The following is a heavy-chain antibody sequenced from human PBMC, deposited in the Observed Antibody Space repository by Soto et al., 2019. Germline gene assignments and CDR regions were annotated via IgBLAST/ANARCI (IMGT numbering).Heavy chain of an antibody. D-gene: IGHD3-10*01. CDR3: ARRGLSQSYFDC. J-gene: IGHJ4*02. V-gene: IGHV3-48*02. Sequence: EVQLVESGGGLVQPGGSLRLSCAASGFTFSNYAMNWVRQAPGKGLEWLSYIGGSATPIYYADSVKGRCTISRDNAKNSVNLEMNSLRDEETAMYSCARRGLSQSYFDCWGQGTLVTVSS. CDR2: IGGSATPI. CDR1: GFTFSNYA.